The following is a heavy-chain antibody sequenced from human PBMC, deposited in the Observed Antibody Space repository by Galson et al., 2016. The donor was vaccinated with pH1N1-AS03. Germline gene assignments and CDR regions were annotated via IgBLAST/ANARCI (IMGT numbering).Heavy chain of an antibody. CDR3: ARDPRGPCSSATCANTYYFGMDV. D-gene: IGHD3-10*02. Sequence: SVKVSCKASGHIFTGFYVHWVRQAPGQGLEWMGWINPNNGVTNYAQKFQPWVTMTGDTSISTAYMELYGLKSDDTAVYYCARDPRGPCSSATCANTYYFGMDVWGQGTTVIVSS. V-gene: IGHV1-2*04. CDR1: GHIFTGFY. CDR2: INPNNGVT. J-gene: IGHJ6*02.